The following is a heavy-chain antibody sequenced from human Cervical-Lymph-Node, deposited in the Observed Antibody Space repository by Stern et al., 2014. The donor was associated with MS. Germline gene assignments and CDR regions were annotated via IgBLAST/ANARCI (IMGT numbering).Heavy chain of an antibody. Sequence: EVQLVQSGGGLLQPGRSLRLSCAASGFTFDDYAMHWVRQVPGQGLEWVSGISWNSASIGYADSVKGRFTISRDNAKNSLYLHMNSLRTEDTGLYYCAKASRDAFDMWGQGTMVTVSS. J-gene: IGHJ3*02. V-gene: IGHV3-9*01. CDR1: GFTFDDYA. CDR2: ISWNSASI. CDR3: AKASRDAFDM. D-gene: IGHD2-2*01.